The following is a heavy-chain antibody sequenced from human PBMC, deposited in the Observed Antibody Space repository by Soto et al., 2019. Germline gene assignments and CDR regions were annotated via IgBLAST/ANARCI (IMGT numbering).Heavy chain of an antibody. D-gene: IGHD3-22*01. CDR2: IKQDGSEK. Sequence: GGSLRLSCAASGFTFSSYWMSWVRQAPGKGLEWVANIKQDGSEKYYVDSVKGRFTISRDNAKNSLYLQMNSLRAEDTAVYYCARHMDSSGYQDAFGIWGQGTMVTVS. V-gene: IGHV3-7*01. CDR1: GFTFSSYW. CDR3: ARHMDSSGYQDAFGI. J-gene: IGHJ3*02.